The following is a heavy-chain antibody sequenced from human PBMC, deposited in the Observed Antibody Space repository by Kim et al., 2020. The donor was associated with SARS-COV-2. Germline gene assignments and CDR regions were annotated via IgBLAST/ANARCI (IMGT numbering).Heavy chain of an antibody. J-gene: IGHJ6*02. CDR2: IDPSDSYT. CDR3: ARQGQLRYSRGYYYGMDV. V-gene: IGHV5-10-1*01. CDR1: GYSFTSYW. D-gene: IGHD3-9*01. Sequence: GESLKISCKGSGYSFTSYWISWVRQMPGKGLEWMGRIDPSDSYTNYSPSFQGHVTISADKSISTAYLQWSSLKASDTAMYYCARQGQLRYSRGYYYGMDVWGQGTTVTVSS.